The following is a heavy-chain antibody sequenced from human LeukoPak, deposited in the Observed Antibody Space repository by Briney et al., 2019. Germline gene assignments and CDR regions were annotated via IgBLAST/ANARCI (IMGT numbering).Heavy chain of an antibody. V-gene: IGHV4-39*01. J-gene: IGHJ6*03. CDR3: ARQALMVYAEIHYSYYMDV. CDR2: ISYSGST. CDR1: GGSISSSSYY. Sequence: SETLSLTCTVSGGSISSSSYYWGWIRQPPGKGLEWIGRISYSGSTYYNPSLKSRVTISVDTSKNQFSLKLSSVTAADTAVYYCARQALMVYAEIHYSYYMDVWGKGTTVTVSS. D-gene: IGHD2-8*01.